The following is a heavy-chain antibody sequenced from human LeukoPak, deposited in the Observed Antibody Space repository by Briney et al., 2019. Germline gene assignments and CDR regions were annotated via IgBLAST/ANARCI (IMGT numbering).Heavy chain of an antibody. V-gene: IGHV3-33*01. Sequence: GSLRLSCAASGFTFSSYGMHWVRQAPGKGLEWVAVIWYDGSNKNYADSVKGRFTISRDNSKNTLYLQMNSLRAEDTAVYYCARDRGYVWGSYLGAFDIWGQGTMVTVSS. D-gene: IGHD3-16*02. CDR3: ARDRGYVWGSYLGAFDI. CDR2: IWYDGSNK. CDR1: GFTFSSYG. J-gene: IGHJ3*02.